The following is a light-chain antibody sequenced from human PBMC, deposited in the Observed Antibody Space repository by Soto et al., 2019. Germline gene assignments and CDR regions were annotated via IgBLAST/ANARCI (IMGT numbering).Light chain of an antibody. CDR2: DAS. Sequence: EIVLTQSRSTLSLSPVERATRSCRASQSVSSYLAWYQRKPGQAPRLLIYDASNRATGIPARFSGSGSGTDFTLTISSLEPEDFAVYYCQQRSNWPITFGQGTRLEI. CDR1: QSVSSY. CDR3: QQRSNWPIT. V-gene: IGKV3-11*01. J-gene: IGKJ5*01.